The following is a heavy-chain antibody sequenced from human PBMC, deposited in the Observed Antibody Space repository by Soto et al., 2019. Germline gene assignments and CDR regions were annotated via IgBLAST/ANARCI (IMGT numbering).Heavy chain of an antibody. D-gene: IGHD2-15*01. Sequence: ASVKVSCKASGGTFSSSAISWVRQAPGQGLEWMGGIIPIFGTANYAQKFRGRVTITADESTSTAYMELSSLRSEDTAVYYCSRENICSGGSCYWFDPWGQGTLVIASS. CDR3: SRENICSGGSCYWFDP. CDR1: GGTFSSSA. CDR2: IIPIFGTA. V-gene: IGHV1-69*13. J-gene: IGHJ5*02.